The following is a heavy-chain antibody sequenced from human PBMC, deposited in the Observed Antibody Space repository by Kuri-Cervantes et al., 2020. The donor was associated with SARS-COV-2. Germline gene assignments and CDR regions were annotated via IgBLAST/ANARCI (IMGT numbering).Heavy chain of an antibody. V-gene: IGHV3-21*05. CDR3: ARGRQQLPWNFDY. J-gene: IGHJ4*02. Sequence: GESLKISCAASGFTFSSYSMNWVRQAPGKGLEWVSYISNSGSYTNYADSVKGRFTISRDNAKKPLYLQMSSLRGDDTAVYYCARGRQQLPWNFDYWGQGILVTVSS. CDR2: ISNSGSYT. D-gene: IGHD6-13*01. CDR1: GFTFSSYS.